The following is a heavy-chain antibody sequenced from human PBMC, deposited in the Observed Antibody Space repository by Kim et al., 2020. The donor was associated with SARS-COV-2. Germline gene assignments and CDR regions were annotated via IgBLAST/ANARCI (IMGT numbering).Heavy chain of an antibody. Sequence: ASVKVSCKASGYTFSDYGISWVRQAPGQGLEWMGWISTYNGNTNYVQHLQGRLTMTTDTSTGTAYMELRSLRSDDTAVYYCARDWAYCGRDCYTGLWFGPWGQGTLVTVSS. CDR1: GYTFSDYG. CDR2: ISTYNGNT. CDR3: ARDWAYCGRDCYTGLWFGP. V-gene: IGHV1-18*01. J-gene: IGHJ5*02. D-gene: IGHD2-21*02.